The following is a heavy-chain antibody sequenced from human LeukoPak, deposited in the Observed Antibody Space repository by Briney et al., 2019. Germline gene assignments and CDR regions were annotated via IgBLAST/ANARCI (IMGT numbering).Heavy chain of an antibody. J-gene: IGHJ6*02. Sequence: SVKVSCKASGYTFTSYGISWVRQAPGQGLEWMGGIIPIFGTANYAQKFQGRVTITADESTSTAYMELSSLRSEDTAVYYCARELRFLEWLPLYGMDVWGQGTTVTVSS. CDR1: GYTFTSYG. V-gene: IGHV1-69*13. CDR3: ARELRFLEWLPLYGMDV. D-gene: IGHD3-3*01. CDR2: IIPIFGTA.